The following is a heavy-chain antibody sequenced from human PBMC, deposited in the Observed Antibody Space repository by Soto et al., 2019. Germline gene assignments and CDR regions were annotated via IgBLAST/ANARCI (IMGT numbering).Heavy chain of an antibody. J-gene: IGHJ6*02. V-gene: IGHV4-4*02. CDR3: ARFKTGSGSPYYYAMDV. D-gene: IGHD1-26*01. Sequence: PSETLSLTCAVSGDSITNGHWWTWVRQPPGKGLEWIGEVFHSGTTNLNPSLKSRVTMSVDKSKNHLSLNLTSVTAADTAVFYCARFKTGSGSPYYYAMDVWGQGTTVTVSS. CDR1: GDSITNGHW. CDR2: VFHSGTT.